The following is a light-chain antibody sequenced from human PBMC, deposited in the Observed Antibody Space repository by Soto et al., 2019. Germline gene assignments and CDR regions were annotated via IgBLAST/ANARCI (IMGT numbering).Light chain of an antibody. CDR1: QSVSTD. Sequence: EIVLTQSPATLSLSPGQRATLSCRASQSVSTDLAWYQQKPGQAPRLLIYAASNRATGIPARFSGSGSGTDFTLTISSLEPEDVAVYYCQQGNSWPPLTFGGGTKVEI. CDR3: QQGNSWPPLT. CDR2: AAS. V-gene: IGKV3-11*01. J-gene: IGKJ4*01.